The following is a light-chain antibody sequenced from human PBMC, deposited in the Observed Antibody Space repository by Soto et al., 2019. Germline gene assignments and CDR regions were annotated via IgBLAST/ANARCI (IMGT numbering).Light chain of an antibody. J-gene: IGKJ2*01. Sequence: EIVLTQSPGTLSLSPGERATLSCRASQSVRNSYLAWYQQKPGQAPRLLIYGASSRATGVPDRFSGSGSGKDFTLTISRLEPEDFAVYYCQQYGSSPPYTFGQGTKLEIK. CDR2: GAS. CDR3: QQYGSSPPYT. CDR1: QSVRNSY. V-gene: IGKV3-20*01.